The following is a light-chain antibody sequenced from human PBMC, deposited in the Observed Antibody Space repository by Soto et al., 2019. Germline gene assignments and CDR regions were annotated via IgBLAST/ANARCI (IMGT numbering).Light chain of an antibody. CDR3: QRYNNWPLT. CDR1: QDSSNF. Sequence: TQSPPSLGARVGDRVTISCRASQDSSNFLHWYQHKPGQTPRLLIYDTSTRATGVPARFSGSRSGTEFTLTINSLQSEDFAVYYCQRYNNWPLTFGEGTKVDIK. CDR2: DTS. J-gene: IGKJ4*01. V-gene: IGKV3-15*01.